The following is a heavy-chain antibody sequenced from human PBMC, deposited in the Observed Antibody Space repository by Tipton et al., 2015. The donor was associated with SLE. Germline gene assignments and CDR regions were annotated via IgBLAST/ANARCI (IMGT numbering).Heavy chain of an antibody. V-gene: IGHV1-8*01. CDR3: ARGSVIGTSPFGMDV. J-gene: IGHJ6*02. CDR2: INPNRGNT. Sequence: QLVQSGAEVKKPGASVKVSCKASGYTFTTYDVNWVRQATGQGLEWMGWINPNRGNTGCAQRFQGRVTMTRNTSISTAYMEVSSLTSEDTAVYYCARGSVIGTSPFGMDVWGQGTMVTV. CDR1: GYTFTTYD. D-gene: IGHD3-22*01.